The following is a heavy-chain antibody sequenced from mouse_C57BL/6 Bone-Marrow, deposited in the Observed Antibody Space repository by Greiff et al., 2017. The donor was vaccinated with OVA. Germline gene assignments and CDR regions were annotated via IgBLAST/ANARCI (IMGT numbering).Heavy chain of an antibody. CDR3: VRGDDGYLFDY. J-gene: IGHJ2*01. Sequence: EVQLVESGGGLVQPKGSLKLSCAASGFSFNTYAMNWVRQAPGKGLEWVARIRRKSNNNATYYADSVKDRFTISRDDSESMLYLQMNNLKTEDTAMYYCVRGDDGYLFDYWGQGTTLTVSS. CDR1: GFSFNTYA. CDR2: IRRKSNNNAT. V-gene: IGHV10-1*01. D-gene: IGHD2-3*01.